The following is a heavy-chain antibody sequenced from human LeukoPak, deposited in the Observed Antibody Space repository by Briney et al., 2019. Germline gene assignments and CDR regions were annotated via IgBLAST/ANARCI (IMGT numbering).Heavy chain of an antibody. CDR2: IYYSGST. J-gene: IGHJ4*02. Sequence: SETLSLTCSVSGGSISSSSYYWGWIRQPPGKGLEWIGSIYYSGSTYYNPSLKSRVTMSVDTSRNQFSLKLSSVTAADTAVYYCARRNGNHDYWGQGTLVTVSS. D-gene: IGHD2-8*01. CDR1: GGSISSSSYY. V-gene: IGHV4-39*01. CDR3: ARRNGNHDY.